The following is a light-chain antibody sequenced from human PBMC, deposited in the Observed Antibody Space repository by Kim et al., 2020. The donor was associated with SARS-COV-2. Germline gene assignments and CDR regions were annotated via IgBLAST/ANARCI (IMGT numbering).Light chain of an antibody. CDR2: YDS. J-gene: IGLJ3*02. V-gene: IGLV3-21*04. CDR1: NIGSKS. Sequence: SYELTQPPSVLVAPGKTARITCGGNNIGSKSVHWYQQKPGQAPVLVIYYDSDRPSGIPERFSGSNSGNTATLTISRVEAGDEADYYCQVRDSSSDHWVFGGGTQLTVL. CDR3: QVRDSSSDHWV.